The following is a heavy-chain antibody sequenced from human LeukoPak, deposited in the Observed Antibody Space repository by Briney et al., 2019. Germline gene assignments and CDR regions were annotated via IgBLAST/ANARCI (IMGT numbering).Heavy chain of an antibody. D-gene: IGHD6-13*01. J-gene: IGHJ4*02. CDR3: AKGIRRYPEPSSWSCFGY. CDR1: GFTFSSYA. V-gene: IGHV3-23*01. CDR2: ISERGVST. Sequence: GGSLRLSCAASGFTFSSYAMSWVRQAPGKGLEWVSAISERGVSTYCADSAKGRFTVSRDNSDNTPYLQMNSLRAEETAVYYCAKGIRRYPEPSSWSCFGYWDQGTLVTVSS.